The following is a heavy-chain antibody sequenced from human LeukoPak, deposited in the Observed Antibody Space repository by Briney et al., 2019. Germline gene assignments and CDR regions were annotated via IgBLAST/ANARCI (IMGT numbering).Heavy chain of an antibody. CDR3: ARDLNSSSWYFAFDI. J-gene: IGHJ3*02. V-gene: IGHV1-18*01. D-gene: IGHD6-13*01. CDR2: ISAYNGNT. Sequence: ASVKVSCKASGYTFTSYGISWVRQASGQGLEWMGWISAYNGNTNYAQKLQGRVTMTTDTSTSTAYMELRSLRSDDTAVYYCARDLNSSSWYFAFDIWGQGTMVTVSS. CDR1: GYTFTSYG.